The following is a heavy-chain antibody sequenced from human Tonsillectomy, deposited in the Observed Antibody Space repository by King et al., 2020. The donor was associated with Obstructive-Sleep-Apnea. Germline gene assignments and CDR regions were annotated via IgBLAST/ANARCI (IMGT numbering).Heavy chain of an antibody. Sequence: VLLVESGGGLVQPGGSLRLACAASEFKVSTNYMAWVRQAPGKGLEWVSSIHSDGGTYYANSVRGRFTISTHNSNNTLFLQMDSLRPEDTAVYYCAREGYSGYDGFDYWGQGTQVTVSS. CDR3: AREGYSGYDGFDY. J-gene: IGHJ4*02. CDR1: EFKVSTNY. V-gene: IGHV3-53*04. CDR2: IHSDGGT. D-gene: IGHD5-12*01.